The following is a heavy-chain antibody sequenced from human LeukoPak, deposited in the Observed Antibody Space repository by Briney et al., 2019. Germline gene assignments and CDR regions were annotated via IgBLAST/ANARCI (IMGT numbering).Heavy chain of an antibody. V-gene: IGHV1-69*13. Sequence: SVKVSCKASGGTFSSYAISWVRQAPGQGLGWMGGIIPIFGTANYAQKFQGRVTITADESTSTAYMELSSLRSEDTAVYYCARGFSYGPYFDYWGQGTLVTVSS. J-gene: IGHJ4*02. CDR2: IIPIFGTA. CDR3: ARGFSYGPYFDY. D-gene: IGHD5-18*01. CDR1: GGTFSSYA.